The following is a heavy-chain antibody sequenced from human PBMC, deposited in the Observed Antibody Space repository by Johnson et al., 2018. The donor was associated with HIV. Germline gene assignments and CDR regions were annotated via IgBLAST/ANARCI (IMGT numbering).Heavy chain of an antibody. V-gene: IGHV3-30*02. CDR2: IRYDGSNK. CDR1: PFTFSSYA. CDR3: AKIPADYYDSSGYYYHGAFDI. D-gene: IGHD3-22*01. Sequence: VQLVESGGGLLHPGGSLRLSCGAPPFTFSSYAMRWVRQAPGKGLEWVAFIRYDGSNKYYADSVKGRFTISRDNSKNTLYLQMNSLRAEDTAVYYCAKIPADYYDSSGYYYHGAFDIWGQGTMVTVSS. J-gene: IGHJ3*02.